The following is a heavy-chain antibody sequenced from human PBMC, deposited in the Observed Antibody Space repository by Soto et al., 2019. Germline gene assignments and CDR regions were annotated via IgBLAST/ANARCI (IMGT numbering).Heavy chain of an antibody. CDR1: GYTFTNYG. CDR3: ATSLRGYSGYDANSGMDV. D-gene: IGHD5-12*01. CDR2: ISAHNGDT. Sequence: QVQLVQSGPEVKKPGASVKVSCKASGYTFTNYGISWVREAPGQGLEWMGWISAHNGDTNYAEKFQARVTMTTETSTSTAYMELRSLRSDDTAVYYCATSLRGYSGYDANSGMDVWGQGTTVTVSS. V-gene: IGHV1-18*01. J-gene: IGHJ6*02.